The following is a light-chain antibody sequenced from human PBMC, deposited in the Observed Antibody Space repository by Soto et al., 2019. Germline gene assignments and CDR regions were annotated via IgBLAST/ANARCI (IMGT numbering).Light chain of an antibody. CDR3: SSYTSDWGV. V-gene: IGLV2-14*01. CDR2: EVR. Sequence: QSALTQPASVSGSPGQSITISCTGTSSDVGAYNYVSWYQHHPGKVPKLLIYEVRTRPSGVSDRFSGSKSGNTASLTISGLQAEDEADYYCSSYTSDWGVFGTGTKLTVL. J-gene: IGLJ1*01. CDR1: SSDVGAYNY.